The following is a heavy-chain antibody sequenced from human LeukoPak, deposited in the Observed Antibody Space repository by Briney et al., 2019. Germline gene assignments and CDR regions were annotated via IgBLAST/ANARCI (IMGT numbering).Heavy chain of an antibody. J-gene: IGHJ4*02. Sequence: PSQTLSLTCTVSGGSISSGGYYWSWIRQHPGKGLEWIGYIYYSGSTYYNPSLKSRVTISVDTSKNQFSLKLSSMTAADTAVYYCARANYYYDSSGYYYNYYFDSWGQGALVTVSS. D-gene: IGHD3-22*01. CDR2: IYYSGST. CDR1: GGSISSGGYY. CDR3: ARANYYYDSSGYYYNYYFDS. V-gene: IGHV4-31*03.